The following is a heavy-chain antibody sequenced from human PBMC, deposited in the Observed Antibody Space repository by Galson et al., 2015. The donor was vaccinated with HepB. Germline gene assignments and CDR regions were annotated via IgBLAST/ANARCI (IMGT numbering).Heavy chain of an antibody. J-gene: IGHJ5*02. CDR3: ARGGDIGGKVGLRLDL. CDR1: GYTFTSYY. CDR2: INPSGGST. D-gene: IGHD5-12*01. V-gene: IGHV1-46*01. Sequence: SVKVSCKASGYTFTSYYMHWVRQAPGQGLEWMGIINPSGGSTSYAQKFQGRVTMTRDTSTSTVYMELSSLRYEDTAMYYCARGGDIGGKVGLRLDLWGQGTLVTVSS.